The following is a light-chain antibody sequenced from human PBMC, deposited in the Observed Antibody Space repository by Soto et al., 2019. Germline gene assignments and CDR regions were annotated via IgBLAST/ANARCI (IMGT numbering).Light chain of an antibody. CDR2: GST. CDR3: QSYDNNLSGGV. Sequence: SVLTQPPSVSGAPGQRVTISCTGSSSNLGANYHVHWYQQLPGRAPKLLIYGSTNRPSGVPDRISGSKSGTSASLAITVLQAEDEADYYCQSYDNNLSGGVFGGGTQLTVL. J-gene: IGLJ3*02. V-gene: IGLV1-40*01. CDR1: SSNLGANYH.